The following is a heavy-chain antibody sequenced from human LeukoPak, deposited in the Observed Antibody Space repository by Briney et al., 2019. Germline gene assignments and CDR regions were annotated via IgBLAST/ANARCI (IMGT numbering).Heavy chain of an antibody. V-gene: IGHV4-38-2*02. CDR2: IYHSGST. D-gene: IGHD1-26*01. CDR3: AAYSGSYYYWFDP. CDR1: GYSISSGYY. J-gene: IGHJ5*02. Sequence: SETLSLTCTVSGYSISSGYYWGWIRQPPGKGLEWIGSIYHSGSTYYNPSLKSRATISVDTSKNQFSLKLSSVTAADTAVYYCAAYSGSYYYWFDPWGQGTLVTVSS.